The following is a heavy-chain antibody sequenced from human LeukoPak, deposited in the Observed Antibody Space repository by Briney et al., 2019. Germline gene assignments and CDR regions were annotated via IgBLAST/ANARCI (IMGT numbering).Heavy chain of an antibody. CDR1: GYTFTGYY. V-gene: IGHV1-2*06. D-gene: IGHD1-26*01. J-gene: IGHJ4*02. CDR3: ARVGATRYYFDY. Sequence: ASVKVSCKASGYTFTGYYMHWVRPAPGQGLEWMGRINPNSGGTNYAQKFPGRVTMTRDTSISKAYMELSRLRPDDTAVYYCARVGATRYYFDYWGQGTLVIVSS. CDR2: INPNSGGT.